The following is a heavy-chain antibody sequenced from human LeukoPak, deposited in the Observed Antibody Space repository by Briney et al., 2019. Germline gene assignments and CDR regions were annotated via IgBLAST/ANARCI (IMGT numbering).Heavy chain of an antibody. CDR3: ARDRGEGYYFDY. Sequence: ASVKVSCKVSGYSLTQLSMHWVRQAPGKGLEWMGGFDPENGEAFYAQKFRGRLTMTRDTSTSTVYMELSSLRSEDTAVYYCARDRGEGYYFDYWGQGTLVTVSS. V-gene: IGHV1-24*01. D-gene: IGHD3-10*01. J-gene: IGHJ4*02. CDR2: FDPENGEA. CDR1: GYSLTQLS.